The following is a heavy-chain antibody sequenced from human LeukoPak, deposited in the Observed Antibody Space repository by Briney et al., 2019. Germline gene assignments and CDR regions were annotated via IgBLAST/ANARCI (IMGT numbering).Heavy chain of an antibody. CDR3: AKTNPVPAAGYYYYYMDV. Sequence: GGSLILSWAASGFTFISYGMHWVRQAPGKGLEWVAFIRYDGSNKYYADSVTGRLTISRDNSKNTLYLQMNSLRAEDTAVYYCAKTNPVPAAGYYYYYMDVWGKGTTVTVSS. V-gene: IGHV3-30*02. J-gene: IGHJ6*03. D-gene: IGHD2-2*01. CDR2: IRYDGSNK. CDR1: GFTFISYG.